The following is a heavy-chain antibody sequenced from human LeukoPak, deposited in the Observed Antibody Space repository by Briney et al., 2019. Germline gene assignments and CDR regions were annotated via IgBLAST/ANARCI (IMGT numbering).Heavy chain of an antibody. D-gene: IGHD6-19*01. CDR1: GYTLTNYA. V-gene: IGHV1-3*03. CDR3: ARDALAVAGFFDY. J-gene: IGHJ4*02. Sequence: ASVKVSCKASGYTLTNYAIHWVRQAPGQRLEWMGWINAGNGNTKYSQEFQGRVTITRDTSASTAYMELSSLRSEDMAVYYCARDALAVAGFFDYWGQGTPVTVSS. CDR2: INAGNGNT.